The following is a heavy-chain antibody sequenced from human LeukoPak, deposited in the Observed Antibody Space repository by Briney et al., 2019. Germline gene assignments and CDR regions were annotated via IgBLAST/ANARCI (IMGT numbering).Heavy chain of an antibody. Sequence: PSETLSLTCTVSGGSISSYYWSWIRQPPGKGLEWIGYIYYSGSINYNPSLKSRVTISVDTSKNQFSLKLSSVTAADTAVYYCAISPGYSSSGNFDYWGQGTLVTVPS. D-gene: IGHD6-13*01. CDR2: IYYSGSI. CDR1: GGSISSYY. V-gene: IGHV4-59*01. CDR3: AISPGYSSSGNFDY. J-gene: IGHJ4*02.